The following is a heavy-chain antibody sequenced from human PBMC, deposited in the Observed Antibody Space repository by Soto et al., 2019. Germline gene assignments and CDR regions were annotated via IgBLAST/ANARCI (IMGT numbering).Heavy chain of an antibody. V-gene: IGHV3-23*01. CDR1: GFTFSSYA. J-gene: IGHJ6*02. CDR2: ISGSGGST. Sequence: PGGSLRLSCAASGFTFSSYAMSWVRQAPGKGLEWVSAISGSGGSTYYADSVKGRFTISRDNSKNTLYLQMNSLRAEDTAVYYCAVIQQLVHYYVMDVWGQRSTVIVS. D-gene: IGHD6-13*01. CDR3: AVIQQLVHYYVMDV.